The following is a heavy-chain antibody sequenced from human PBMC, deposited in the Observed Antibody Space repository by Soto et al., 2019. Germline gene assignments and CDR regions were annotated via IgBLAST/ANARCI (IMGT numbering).Heavy chain of an antibody. CDR1: GGTFSSYA. D-gene: IGHD6-13*01. CDR2: IIPIFGTA. V-gene: IGHV1-69*13. CDR3: ARDGIAAAGTFAFDI. J-gene: IGHJ3*02. Sequence: ASVKVSCKASGGTFSSYAISWVRQAPGQGLEWMGGIIPIFGTANYAQKFQGRVTITADESTSTAYMELSSRRSEDTAVYYCARDGIAAAGTFAFDIWGQGTMVTVSS.